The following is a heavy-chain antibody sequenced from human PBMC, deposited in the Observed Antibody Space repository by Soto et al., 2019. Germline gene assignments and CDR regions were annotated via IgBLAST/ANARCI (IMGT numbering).Heavy chain of an antibody. CDR3: ARALLYYDSSGYSHFDY. V-gene: IGHV3-53*01. CDR2: IYSGGST. CDR1: GFTVSSNY. Sequence: GGSLRLSCAASGFTVSSNYMSWVRQAPGKGLEWVSVIYSGGSTYYADSVKGRFTISRDNSKNTLYLQMNSLRAEDTAVYYCARALLYYDSSGYSHFDYWGQGTLVTVSS. J-gene: IGHJ4*02. D-gene: IGHD3-22*01.